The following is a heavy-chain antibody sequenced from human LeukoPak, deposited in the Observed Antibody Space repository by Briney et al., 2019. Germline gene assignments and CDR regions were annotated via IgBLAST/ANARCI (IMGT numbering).Heavy chain of an antibody. CDR1: GYTFTSYD. Sequence: ASVKVSCKAPGYTFTSYDINWVRQATGQGLEWMGWMNPSSGNTGYAQKFQGRVTMTRNTSISTAYMELSSLRSEDTAVYYCARARMVRGVIIPSGWFDPWGQGTLVTVSS. J-gene: IGHJ5*02. V-gene: IGHV1-8*01. CDR2: MNPSSGNT. D-gene: IGHD3-10*01. CDR3: ARARMVRGVIIPSGWFDP.